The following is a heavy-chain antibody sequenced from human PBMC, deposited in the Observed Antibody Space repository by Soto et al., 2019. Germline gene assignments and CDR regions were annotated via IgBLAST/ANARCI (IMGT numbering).Heavy chain of an antibody. CDR1: GGSIISSSYY. D-gene: IGHD3-22*01. CDR2: IHYSGST. Sequence: SESLSLTCTVSGGSIISSSYYWDWIRLTPGQGLEWIGNIHYSGSTYYNPSLKSRVTISVDTSKNQFSLRLSSVTAADTALYYCARRRRDYDRSGYYLWFFDYWGQGSPVTVSS. J-gene: IGHJ4*02. V-gene: IGHV4-39*01. CDR3: ARRRRDYDRSGYYLWFFDY.